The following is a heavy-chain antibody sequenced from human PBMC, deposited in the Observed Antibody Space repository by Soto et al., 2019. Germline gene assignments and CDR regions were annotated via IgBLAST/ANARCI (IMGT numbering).Heavy chain of an antibody. CDR3: ARWGMGGKYFDY. CDR1: GYTFTSYA. J-gene: IGHJ4*02. V-gene: IGHV1-3*01. CDR2: INAGNGNT. D-gene: IGHD3-16*01. Sequence: ASVKVSCKASGYTFTSYAMHWVRQAPGQRLEWMGWINAGNGNTKYSQKFQGRVTITRDTSASTAYMELSSLRSEDTAVYYCARWGMGGKYFDYWGQGTLVTVSS.